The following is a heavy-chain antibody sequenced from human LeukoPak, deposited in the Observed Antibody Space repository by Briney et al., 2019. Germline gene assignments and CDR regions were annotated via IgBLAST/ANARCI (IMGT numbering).Heavy chain of an antibody. V-gene: IGHV1-2*02. J-gene: IGHJ4*02. D-gene: IGHD6-19*01. CDR1: GYTFSDYY. Sequence: ASVKVSCKASGYTFSDYYIHWVRQAPGQGLEWMAWINPSNGDTNYAQKFQGRVTMTRDTSISTAYMALTRLTSDDTAVYYCARVGSSGWYVHPTLDYWGRGTLVTVSS. CDR2: INPSNGDT. CDR3: ARVGSSGWYVHPTLDY.